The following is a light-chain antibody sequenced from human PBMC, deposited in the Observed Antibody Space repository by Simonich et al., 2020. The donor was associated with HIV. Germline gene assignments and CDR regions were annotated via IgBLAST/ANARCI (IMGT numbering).Light chain of an antibody. CDR1: KSVSSN. CDR3: QQYNNRPLT. CDR2: SAS. V-gene: IGKV3-15*01. Sequence: EIVMTQSPATLSVSPGERATLSCRARKSVSSNLAWYQQKPGQAPRLLIYSASTRATGNPAKFSGSWSGTEFTLTISSMQSEDIAVYYCQQYNNRPLTFGGGTKVEIK. J-gene: IGKJ4*01.